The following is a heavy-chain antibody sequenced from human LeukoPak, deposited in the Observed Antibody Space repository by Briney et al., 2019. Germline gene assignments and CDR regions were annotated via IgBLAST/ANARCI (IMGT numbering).Heavy chain of an antibody. CDR3: AKDRTVGASYWYFDL. CDR2: ISSSSSTI. CDR1: GFTFSSYW. J-gene: IGHJ2*01. Sequence: SGGSLRLSCAASGFTFSSYWMNWVRQAPGKGLEWVSYISSSSSTIYYADSVKGRFTISRDNAKNSLYLQMNSLRAEDTAVYYCAKDRTVGASYWYFDLWGRGTLVTVSS. V-gene: IGHV3-48*01. D-gene: IGHD1-26*01.